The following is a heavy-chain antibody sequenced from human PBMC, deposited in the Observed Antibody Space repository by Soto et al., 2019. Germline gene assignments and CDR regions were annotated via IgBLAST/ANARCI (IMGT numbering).Heavy chain of an antibody. Sequence: QLQLQESGPGLVKPSGTLSLTCGVSGGSLSTPVWWSWVRLPPGKGLEWIGEVFHSGSANYNPSLQSRVTISLDMSTNQFSLRLSSVTAADTAVYYCARKAWTRLDYWGQGALVTVSS. CDR2: VFHSGSA. V-gene: IGHV4-4*02. J-gene: IGHJ4*02. CDR1: GGSLSTPVW. CDR3: ARKAWTRLDY. D-gene: IGHD1-1*01.